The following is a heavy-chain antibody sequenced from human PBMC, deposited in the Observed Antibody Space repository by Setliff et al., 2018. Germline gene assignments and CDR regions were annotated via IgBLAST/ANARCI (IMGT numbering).Heavy chain of an antibody. CDR1: GFTFSDYY. CDR2: ISGNGITI. D-gene: IGHD3-10*01. J-gene: IGHJ6*02. Sequence: LSCVVSGFTFSDYYMSWVRQAPGKGLEWLSKISGNGITIYYADSVRGRFTISRDNAKNSLYLQMNSLRAEDTALYYCARDGVFYAMDVWGHGTTVTVSS. V-gene: IGHV3-11*04. CDR3: ARDGVFYAMDV.